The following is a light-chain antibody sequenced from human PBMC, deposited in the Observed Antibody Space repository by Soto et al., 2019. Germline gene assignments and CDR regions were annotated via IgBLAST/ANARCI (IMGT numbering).Light chain of an antibody. Sequence: DIQMTQSPSSLSASVGDKVTITCRASQGISNYLAWYQQKPGRVPKLLIYAASTLQSGVPSRFSGSGSGTDFTLTIGSLKPEDVATYYCQRHNSAPFTFGPGTKVDIK. V-gene: IGKV1-27*01. CDR1: QGISNY. CDR3: QRHNSAPFT. J-gene: IGKJ3*01. CDR2: AAS.